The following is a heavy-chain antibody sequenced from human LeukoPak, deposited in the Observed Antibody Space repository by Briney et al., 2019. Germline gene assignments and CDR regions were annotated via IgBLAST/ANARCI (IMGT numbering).Heavy chain of an antibody. CDR3: IVFGDSNH. CDR1: GLTRSHNH. CDR2: IHTSGDT. J-gene: IGHJ5*02. D-gene: IGHD4-17*01. V-gene: IGHV3-53*01. Sequence: GGSLRLSCAASGLTRSHNHVSWVRQAPGKRLEWVSAIHTSGDTCYADSVKGRFTISRDTSKNTLYLQINSLRVEDTAVYYCIVFGDSNHWGQGTLVTVSS.